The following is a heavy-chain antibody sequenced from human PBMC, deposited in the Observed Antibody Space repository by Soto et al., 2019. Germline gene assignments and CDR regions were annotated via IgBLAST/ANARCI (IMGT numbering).Heavy chain of an antibody. J-gene: IGHJ6*02. V-gene: IGHV3-30-3*01. D-gene: IGHD2-8*01. CDR3: ASLGAPEEHGAFYGMDV. CDR2: ISYDGSNK. CDR1: GFTFSSYA. Sequence: PGWSLRLSCAASGFTFSSYAMHWVRQAPGKGLEWVAVISYDGSNKYYTDSVKGRFTISRDNSKNTLYLRMNSLRAEDTAVYYCASLGAPEEHGAFYGMDVWGQDTTVPISS.